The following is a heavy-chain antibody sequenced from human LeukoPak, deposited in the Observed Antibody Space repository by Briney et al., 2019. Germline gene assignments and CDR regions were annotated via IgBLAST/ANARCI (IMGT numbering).Heavy chain of an antibody. CDR3: ARRVGDRLLWFGELYYFDY. Sequence: GGSLRLSCSASGFTFSDYYMSWIRQTPGKGLEWISYISGTGTTIYSADSLKGRFTISRDNAKNSLYLQMNSLRAEDTAVYYCARRVGDRLLWFGELYYFDYWGQGTLVTVSS. D-gene: IGHD3-10*01. V-gene: IGHV3-11*01. CDR1: GFTFSDYY. J-gene: IGHJ4*02. CDR2: ISGTGTTI.